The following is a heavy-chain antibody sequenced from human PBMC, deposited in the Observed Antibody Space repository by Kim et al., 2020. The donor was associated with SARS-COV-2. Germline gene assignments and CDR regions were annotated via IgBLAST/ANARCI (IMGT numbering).Heavy chain of an antibody. D-gene: IGHD2-15*01. CDR2: ISSSSSYI. CDR3: ARDYRDIVVVVAATRGYYGMDV. Sequence: GGSLRLSCAASGFTFSSYSMNWVRQAPGKGLEWVSSISSSSSYIYYADSVKGRLTISRDNAKNSLYLQMNSLRAEDTAVYYCARDYRDIVVVVAATRGYYGMDVWGQGTTVTVSS. V-gene: IGHV3-21*01. CDR1: GFTFSSYS. J-gene: IGHJ6*02.